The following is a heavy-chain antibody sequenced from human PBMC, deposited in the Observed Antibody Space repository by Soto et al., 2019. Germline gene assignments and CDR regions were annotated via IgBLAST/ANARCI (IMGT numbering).Heavy chain of an antibody. CDR3: ARDRDDFWGARWPTERSGNWFDP. D-gene: IGHD3-3*01. Sequence: SQTLSLPSAISGDSVSINNAAWNWITHSPSRGLEWLGRTYYRYKWCNGYALSVKSRLTIKPDTSKNQFSLQLNSVTPDDTAVYYCARDRDDFWGARWPTERSGNWFDPWGQGTLVTVS. CDR1: GDSVSINNAA. V-gene: IGHV6-1*01. J-gene: IGHJ5*02. CDR2: TYYRYKWCN.